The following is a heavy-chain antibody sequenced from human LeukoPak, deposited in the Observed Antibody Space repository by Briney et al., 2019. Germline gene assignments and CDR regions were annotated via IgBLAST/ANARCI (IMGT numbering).Heavy chain of an antibody. CDR1: GYTFTSYY. D-gene: IGHD6-19*01. V-gene: IGHV1-46*01. Sequence: ASVKVSCKASGYTFTSYYFHWVRQAPGRGLEWMGIINPSGGSTTYAQKFQGRVTMTRDTSTSTVYMELSSLRSEDTALFYCARGGSLAAAPHRYYFDYWGQGTPVTVSS. J-gene: IGHJ4*02. CDR2: INPSGGST. CDR3: ARGGSLAAAPHRYYFDY.